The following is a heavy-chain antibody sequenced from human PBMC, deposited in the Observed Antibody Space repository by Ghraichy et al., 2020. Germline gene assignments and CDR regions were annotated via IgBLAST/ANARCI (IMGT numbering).Heavy chain of an antibody. CDR2: IYYSGST. CDR1: GGSISSGGYY. CDR3: ARAYRPEYYFDY. Sequence: SQTLSLTCTVSGGSISSGGYYWSWIRQHPGKGLEWIGYIYYSGSTYYNPSLKSRVTISVDTSKNQFSLKLSSVTAADTAVYYCARAYRPEYYFDYWGQGTLVTVSS. J-gene: IGHJ4*02. V-gene: IGHV4-31*03.